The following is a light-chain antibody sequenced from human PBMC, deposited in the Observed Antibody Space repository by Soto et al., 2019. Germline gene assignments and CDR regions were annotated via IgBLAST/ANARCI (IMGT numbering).Light chain of an antibody. Sequence: EIVLTQSPGTLSLSPGERATLSCRASQSVSSSYLAWYQQKPGQAPRLLIYGASSRATGIPDRFSGSGSGTDFTITISRLDAENFAVSYCQRYVSSQKFGQGTTVEI. CDR3: QRYVSSQK. J-gene: IGKJ1*01. CDR2: GAS. V-gene: IGKV3-20*01. CDR1: QSVSSSY.